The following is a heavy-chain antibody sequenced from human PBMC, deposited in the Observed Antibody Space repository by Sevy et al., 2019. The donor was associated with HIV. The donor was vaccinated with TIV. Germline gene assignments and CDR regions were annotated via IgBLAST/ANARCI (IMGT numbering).Heavy chain of an antibody. CDR1: GFTFSNYA. J-gene: IGHJ3*02. V-gene: IGHV3-23*01. CDR2: ISGRDTGT. CDR3: AKDTIVVVGEALDI. D-gene: IGHD3-22*01. Sequence: GGSLRLSCAVSGFTFSNYAMSWVRQAPGKGLEWVSAISGRDTGTFYEESVKGRFTISRDNSKNTLYLQMNSLRADDTAVYYCAKDTIVVVGEALDIWGRGTMVTVSS.